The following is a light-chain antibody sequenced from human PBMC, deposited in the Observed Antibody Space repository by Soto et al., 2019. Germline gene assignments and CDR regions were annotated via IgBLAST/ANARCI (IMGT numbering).Light chain of an antibody. CDR1: QSVLYSSNNKDY. Sequence: DIVMTQSPDSLAVSLGERATINCKSSQSVLYSSNNKDYIAWYQQKPGQLPKLLNYWASTRESRVPDRFSGSGSGTDFTLTISSLQAEDVAVYYCQQYYSTPPYTFGQGTKLEIK. CDR2: WAS. V-gene: IGKV4-1*01. J-gene: IGKJ2*01. CDR3: QQYYSTPPYT.